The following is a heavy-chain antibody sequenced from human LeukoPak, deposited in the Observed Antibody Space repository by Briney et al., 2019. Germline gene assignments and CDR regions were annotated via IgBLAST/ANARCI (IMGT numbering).Heavy chain of an antibody. CDR2: INTNTGNP. Sequence: ASVKVSCKASGYTFTSYAMNWVRQAPGQGLEWMGWINTNTGNPTYAQGFTGRFVFSLDTSVSTAYLQISSLKAEDTAAYYCARPYSGYDFLQFDYWGQGTLVTVSS. J-gene: IGHJ4*02. D-gene: IGHD5-12*01. V-gene: IGHV7-4-1*02. CDR1: GYTFTSYA. CDR3: ARPYSGYDFLQFDY.